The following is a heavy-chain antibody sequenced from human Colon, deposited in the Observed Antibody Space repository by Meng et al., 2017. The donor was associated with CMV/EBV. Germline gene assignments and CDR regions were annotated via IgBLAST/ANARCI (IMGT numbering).Heavy chain of an antibody. CDR2: IGDDGSKK. Sequence: GESLKISCASSGFTFNYYGMHWVRQAPGKGLEWVALIGDDGSKKWYGDSARGRFTISRDHSKKTVYLEMNSLRREDTATYYCAKGCNADCFYFQHWGQGTPVTVSS. D-gene: IGHD3-16*01. CDR3: AKGCNADCFYFQH. J-gene: IGHJ1*01. CDR1: GFTFNYYG. V-gene: IGHV3-30*02.